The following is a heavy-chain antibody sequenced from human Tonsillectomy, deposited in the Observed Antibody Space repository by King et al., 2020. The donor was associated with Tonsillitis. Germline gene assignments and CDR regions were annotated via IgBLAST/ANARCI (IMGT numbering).Heavy chain of an antibody. CDR3: AKRQRTTRSIYYYYYMDV. CDR1: GGSISSSSYY. Sequence: QLQESGPGLVKPSETLYLTCAVSGGSISSSSYYWDWIRQPPGKGLEWIGTLYYSGSTYYNPSLKSRVTISVDTSKNQFSLKLTSVTAADPAVYYCAKRQRTTRSIYYYYYMDVWGKGTTVTVSS. D-gene: IGHD4-11*01. CDR2: LYYSGST. J-gene: IGHJ6*03. V-gene: IGHV4-39*01.